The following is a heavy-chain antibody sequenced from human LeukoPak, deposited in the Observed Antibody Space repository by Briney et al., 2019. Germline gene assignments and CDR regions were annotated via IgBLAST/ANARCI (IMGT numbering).Heavy chain of an antibody. CDR2: IKHDESEK. D-gene: IGHD3-10*01. CDR3: ATSSTVRGGSDY. J-gene: IGHJ4*02. Sequence: GGSLTLSCAASGFTFSSYWMSWVRQAPGRGLEWVANIKHDESEKYYVDSVKGRFTISRDNAKNSLYLQMNSLRAEDTAVYYCATSSTVRGGSDYWGQGTLVTVSS. V-gene: IGHV3-7*01. CDR1: GFTFSSYW.